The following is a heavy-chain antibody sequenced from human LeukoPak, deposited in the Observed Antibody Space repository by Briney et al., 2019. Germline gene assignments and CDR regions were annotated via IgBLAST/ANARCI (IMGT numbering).Heavy chain of an antibody. J-gene: IGHJ3*02. CDR3: ANTVFIRDAFDI. CDR1: GYTFTSYD. Sequence: ASVKVSCKASGYTFTSYDINWVRQAPGQGLEWMGWMNPNSGNTGYAQKFQGRVTMTRNTSISTAYMELSSLRSEDTAVYYCANTVFIRDAFDIWGQGTMVTVSS. V-gene: IGHV1-8*01. CDR2: MNPNSGNT. D-gene: IGHD3-22*01.